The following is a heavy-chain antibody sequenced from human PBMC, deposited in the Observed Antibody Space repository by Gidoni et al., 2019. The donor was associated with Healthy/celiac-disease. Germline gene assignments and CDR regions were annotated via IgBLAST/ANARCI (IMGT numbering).Heavy chain of an antibody. J-gene: IGHJ6*02. D-gene: IGHD3-3*01. Sequence: QVQLVESGGGVVQHGGSLRLSCAASGFTFSRYGLHWVRQAPGKGLEWVAFIRYDGSNKYYADSVKGRFTISRDNSKNTLYLQMNSLRAEDTAVYYCAKELLTIFGVARGPYYYGMDVWGQGTTVTVSS. CDR1: GFTFSRYG. CDR2: IRYDGSNK. CDR3: AKELLTIFGVARGPYYYGMDV. V-gene: IGHV3-30*02.